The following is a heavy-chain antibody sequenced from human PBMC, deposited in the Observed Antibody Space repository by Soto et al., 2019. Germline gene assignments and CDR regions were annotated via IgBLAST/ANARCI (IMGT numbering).Heavy chain of an antibody. J-gene: IGHJ4*02. CDR3: ARDAAMPGDTDRFDY. CDR1: GGSISTNDW. CDR2: IYHSGIT. V-gene: IGHV4-4*02. D-gene: IGHD2-2*01. Sequence: SETLSLTCIVSGGSISTNDWWSWVRQPPGKGLEWIGEIYHSGITNYNPSLKSRVTMSVDKSRNQFSLILTSVTAADTAMYYCARDAAMPGDTDRFDYWGQGTLVTVSS.